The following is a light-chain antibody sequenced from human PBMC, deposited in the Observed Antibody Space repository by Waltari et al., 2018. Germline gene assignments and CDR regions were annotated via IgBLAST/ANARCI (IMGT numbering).Light chain of an antibody. CDR1: SGSIASNY. Sequence: NFMLTPPHSVSESPWKTVTISCTRSSGSIASNYVQWYHQRPCSAPTTVIYEDNQRPSGVPDRFSGSNDRSSNSATITISGRKNEDEDDYYCQSYDGNNWVFGGGTKLTVL. CDR3: QSYDGNNWV. CDR2: EDN. J-gene: IGLJ3*02. V-gene: IGLV6-57*04.